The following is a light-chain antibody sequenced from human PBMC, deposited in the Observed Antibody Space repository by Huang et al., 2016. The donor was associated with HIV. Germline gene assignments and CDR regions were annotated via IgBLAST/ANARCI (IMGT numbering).Light chain of an antibody. CDR2: GAS. Sequence: EIVMTQSPVTLSVSPGERATLSCRASQSVSSNLAWYQQKPGQAPRLLIDGASSRATGIPGRFSGRGTGTEFTLTISGLQSEDSAVYYCQQYNSWPPYTFGQGTKLEIK. CDR1: QSVSSN. V-gene: IGKV3-15*01. J-gene: IGKJ2*01. CDR3: QQYNSWPPYT.